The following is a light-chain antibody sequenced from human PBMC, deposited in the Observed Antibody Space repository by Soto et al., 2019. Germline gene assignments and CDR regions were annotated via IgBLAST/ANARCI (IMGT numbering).Light chain of an antibody. CDR3: SSYTTSNTRQIV. Sequence: QSALTQPASVSGSPGQLITISCTGTSSDVGGYNYVSWYEQHPGKAPKFMIYDVSNRPSGVSNRFSGSKSGNTAYLTISGLQAEDEADYYCSSYTTSNTRQIVFGTGTKVTVL. J-gene: IGLJ1*01. CDR1: SSDVGGYNY. CDR2: DVS. V-gene: IGLV2-14*01.